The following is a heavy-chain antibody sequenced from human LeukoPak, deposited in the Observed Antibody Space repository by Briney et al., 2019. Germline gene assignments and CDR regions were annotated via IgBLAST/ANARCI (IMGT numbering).Heavy chain of an antibody. CDR3: AKDIGRYFDWLLGAFDI. J-gene: IGHJ4*02. Sequence: GGSLRLSCAASGFTFDDYAMHWVRQAPGKGLEWVSGISWNSGSIGYADSVKGRFTISRDNAKNSLYLQMNSLRAEDTALYYCAKDIGRYFDWLLGAFDIWGQGTLVTVSS. CDR1: GFTFDDYA. CDR2: ISWNSGSI. D-gene: IGHD3-9*01. V-gene: IGHV3-9*01.